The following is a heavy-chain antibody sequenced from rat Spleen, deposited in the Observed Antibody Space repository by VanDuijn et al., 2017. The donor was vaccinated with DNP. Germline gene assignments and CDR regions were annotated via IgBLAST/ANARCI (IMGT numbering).Heavy chain of an antibody. CDR1: GFTFSNFG. CDR3: TTESTYYGYFDY. V-gene: IGHV5-19*01. CDR2: ISPRSNIT. J-gene: IGHJ2*01. D-gene: IGHD1-9*01. Sequence: EVQLVESGGGLAQPGRSLKLSCAASGFTFSNFGLHWIRQAPTKGLEWVSSISPRSNITYYRDSVKGRFTISRDNAKSTLYLQMDSLRSEDTATYYCTTESTYYGYFDYWGQGVMVPVSS.